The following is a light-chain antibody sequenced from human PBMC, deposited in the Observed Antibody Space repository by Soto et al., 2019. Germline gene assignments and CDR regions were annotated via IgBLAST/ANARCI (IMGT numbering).Light chain of an antibody. CDR1: QSLLHSNGYNY. J-gene: IGKJ2*01. CDR3: MQALQTPRT. CDR2: LGS. V-gene: IGKV2-28*01. Sequence: DIVMTQSPVSLPVTPGEPASISCWSSQSLLHSNGYNYVDWYLQRPGQSPQLLIYLGSNRASRVPDRFSGSASGTDFTLKINTVEAEDVGVYYCMQALQTPRTFGQGTKLEIK.